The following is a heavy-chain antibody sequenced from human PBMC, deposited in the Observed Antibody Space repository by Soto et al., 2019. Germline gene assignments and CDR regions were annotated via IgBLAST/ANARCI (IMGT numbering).Heavy chain of an antibody. J-gene: IGHJ4*02. CDR1: GYTFTSYY. CDR2: INPSGGST. Sequence: GASVKVSCKASGYTFTSYYMHWVRQAPGQGLEWMGIINPSGGSTSYAQKFQGRVTMTRDTSTSTVYMELSSLRSEDTAVYYCARGVLSGYDSSGYYLLYWGQGTLVTVSS. D-gene: IGHD3-22*01. V-gene: IGHV1-46*01. CDR3: ARGVLSGYDSSGYYLLY.